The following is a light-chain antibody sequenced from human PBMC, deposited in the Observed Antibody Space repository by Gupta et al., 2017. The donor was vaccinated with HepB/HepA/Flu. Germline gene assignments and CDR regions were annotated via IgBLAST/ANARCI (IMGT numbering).Light chain of an antibody. CDR1: NIGSKS. CDR3: QVWDSSSDHVV. Sequence: SYVLTQPPSVSVAPGKTARTTCGGNNIGSKSVHWYQQKPGQAPVLVIYYDTDRPSGIPERFSGSNYGNTATLTISSVEAGDEADYYGQVWDSSSDHVVFGGGTKLTVL. J-gene: IGLJ2*01. CDR2: YDT. V-gene: IGLV3-21*04.